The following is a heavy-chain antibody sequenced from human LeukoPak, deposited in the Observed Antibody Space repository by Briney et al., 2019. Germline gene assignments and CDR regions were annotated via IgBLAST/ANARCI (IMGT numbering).Heavy chain of an antibody. CDR1: GFTFSSYG. CDR2: IWYDGSNK. V-gene: IGHV3-33*01. D-gene: IGHD6-19*01. Sequence: GRSLRLSCAASGFTFSSYGMHWVRQAPGKGLEWVAVIWYDGSNKYYADSVKGRFTISRDNSKNTLYLQMNSLRAEDTAVYYCARDSLAVAGFDYWGQGTLVTVSS. CDR3: ARDSLAVAGFDY. J-gene: IGHJ4*02.